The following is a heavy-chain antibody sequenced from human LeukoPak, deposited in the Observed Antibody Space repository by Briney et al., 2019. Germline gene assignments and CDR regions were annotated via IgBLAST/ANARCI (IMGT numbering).Heavy chain of an antibody. D-gene: IGHD3-22*01. J-gene: IGHJ3*02. Sequence: GGSLRLSCAASGFTFDDYAMHWVRQAPGKGLEWVSGISWNSGSIGYADSVKGRFTISRDNAKNSLYLQMNSLRAEDTALYYCANFDYYDSSGYPRRAFDIWGQGTMVTVSS. V-gene: IGHV3-9*01. CDR3: ANFDYYDSSGYPRRAFDI. CDR2: ISWNSGSI. CDR1: GFTFDDYA.